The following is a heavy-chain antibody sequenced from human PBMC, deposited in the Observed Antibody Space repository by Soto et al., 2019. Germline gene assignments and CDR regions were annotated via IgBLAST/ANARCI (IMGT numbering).Heavy chain of an antibody. J-gene: IGHJ3*01. V-gene: IGHV3-23*01. CDR2: LSRGGGTT. D-gene: IGHD6-6*01. CDR3: AKDGQYRTDGFDV. CDR1: GFTFSSHG. Sequence: EAQLLESGGDWAQPGGSLRLSCAASGFTFSSHGMSWVRQAPGKGLEWIAGLSRGGGTTYYADSVKGRFTISSDNDKNTLDLIMNSLKVEDTALYYCAKDGQYRTDGFDVWGQGTMVTVSS.